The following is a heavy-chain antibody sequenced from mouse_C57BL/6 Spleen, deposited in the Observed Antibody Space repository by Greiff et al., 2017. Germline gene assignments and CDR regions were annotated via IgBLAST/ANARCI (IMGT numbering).Heavy chain of an antibody. J-gene: IGHJ1*03. CDR2: INPNNGGT. V-gene: IGHV1-18*01. CDR3: ARSGVLRYWYFDV. CDR1: GYTFTDYN. D-gene: IGHD1-1*01. Sequence: VQLQQSGPELVKPGASVKIPCKASGYTFTDYNMDWVKQSHGKSLEWIGDINPNNGGTIYNQKFKGKATLTVDKSSSTAYMELRSLTSEDTAVYDCARSGVLRYWYFDVWGTGTTVTVSS.